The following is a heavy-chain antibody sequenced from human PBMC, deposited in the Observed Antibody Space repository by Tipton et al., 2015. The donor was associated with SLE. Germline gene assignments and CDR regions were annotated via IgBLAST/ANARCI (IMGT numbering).Heavy chain of an antibody. Sequence: QLVQSGAEVKKPGASVTVSCQASGYTFTDFGVTWVRQAPGQGLEWMGWISAYNGNTNYAQKHQGRVTMTTDTSTSTAYMELRSLRSDDTAVYYCATYSSSWPDAFDIWGQGTMVTVSS. CDR3: ATYSSSWPDAFDI. V-gene: IGHV1-18*01. D-gene: IGHD6-13*01. CDR2: ISAYNGNT. CDR1: GYTFTDFG. J-gene: IGHJ3*02.